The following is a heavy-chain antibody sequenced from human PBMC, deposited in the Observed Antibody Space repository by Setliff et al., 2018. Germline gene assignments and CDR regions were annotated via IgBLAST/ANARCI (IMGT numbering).Heavy chain of an antibody. J-gene: IGHJ4*02. Sequence: SETLSLTCTVSGGSISSHYWSWVRQPPGKGLEWIGYIYYSGSPNYNPSLKSRVTISLDTSKNQFSLKLTSVTAADAAVYYCANSAYLRELDYWGPGTLVTVSS. CDR3: ANSAYLRELDY. D-gene: IGHD1-26*01. V-gene: IGHV4-59*11. CDR1: GGSISSHY. CDR2: IYYSGSP.